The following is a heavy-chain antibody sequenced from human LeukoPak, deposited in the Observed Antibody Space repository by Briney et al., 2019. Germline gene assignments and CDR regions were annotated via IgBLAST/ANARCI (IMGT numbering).Heavy chain of an antibody. CDR2: ISDSGTTI. Sequence: GGSLRLSCAASGFTFSNYEMNWVRQAPGKGLEWVSYISDSGTTIYYGDSVKGRFTISRDNAKKSLYLQMNSLRAEDTAVYYCAKAPRGTAMVPGAADYWGQGTLVTVSS. V-gene: IGHV3-48*03. CDR1: GFTFSNYE. J-gene: IGHJ4*02. CDR3: AKAPRGTAMVPGAADY. D-gene: IGHD5-18*01.